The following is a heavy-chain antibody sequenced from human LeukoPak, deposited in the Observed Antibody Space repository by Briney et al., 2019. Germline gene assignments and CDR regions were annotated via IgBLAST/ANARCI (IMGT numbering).Heavy chain of an antibody. V-gene: IGHV1-2*02. CDR1: GYTFTGYY. J-gene: IGHJ6*02. CDR2: INPNSGGT. Sequence: GASVTVSCKASGYTFTGYYMHWVRQAPGQGLEWMGWINPNSGGTNYAKKFQGRITMTRDTSISTAYMELSRLRSDDTAVYYCARVPGIAARYYYYYYGMDVWGQGTTVTVSS. CDR3: ARVPGIAARYYYYYYGMDV. D-gene: IGHD6-13*01.